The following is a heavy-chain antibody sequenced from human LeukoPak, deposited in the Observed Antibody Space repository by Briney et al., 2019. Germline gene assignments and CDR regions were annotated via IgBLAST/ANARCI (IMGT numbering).Heavy chain of an antibody. CDR2: VNPHDGVT. J-gene: IGHJ4*02. CDR3: AREGLVSGFTFGQPFDY. V-gene: IGHV1-2*06. CDR1: GYDFTAHL. Sequence: GASVKVSCKTSGYDFTAHLLHWVRQAPGHGREWMGRVNPHDGVTKYALSFQGRVTMTRDASTCTVYMELSSLRSDDTAIISCAREGLVSGFTFGQPFDYWGQGTMVTVSS. D-gene: IGHD3-16*01.